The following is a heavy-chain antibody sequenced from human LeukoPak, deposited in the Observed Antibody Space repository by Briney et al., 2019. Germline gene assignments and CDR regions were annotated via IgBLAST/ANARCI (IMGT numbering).Heavy chain of an antibody. CDR2: ISYDAVKK. J-gene: IGHJ4*02. CDR1: GFTFSSYG. V-gene: IGHV3-30*18. D-gene: IGHD3-10*01. CDR3: AKDQGIMLRGVMDRLPPSY. Sequence: GGSLRLSCAASGFTFSSYGMHWVRQAPGKGLEWVAVISYDAVKKYYADSVKGRFTISRDNSKNTLYLQMNSLIPEDTAVYYCAKDQGIMLRGVMDRLPPSYWGQGTLVTVSS.